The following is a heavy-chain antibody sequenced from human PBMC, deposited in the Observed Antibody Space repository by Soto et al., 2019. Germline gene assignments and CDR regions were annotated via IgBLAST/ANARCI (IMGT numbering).Heavy chain of an antibody. D-gene: IGHD3-10*01. CDR2: ISSSSSYI. CDR1: GFTFSSYS. J-gene: IGHJ3*02. CDR3: ARDRGYYYGSGEDAFDI. Sequence: EVQLVESGGGLVKPGGSLSLSCAASGFTFSSYSMNWVRQAPGKGLEWVSSISSSSSYIYYADSVEGRFTISRDNAKNSLYLQMNSLRAEDTAVYYCARDRGYYYGSGEDAFDIWGQGTMVTVSS. V-gene: IGHV3-21*01.